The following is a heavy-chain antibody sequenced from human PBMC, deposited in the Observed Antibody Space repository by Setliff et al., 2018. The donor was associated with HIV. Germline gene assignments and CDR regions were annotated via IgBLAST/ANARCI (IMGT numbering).Heavy chain of an antibody. D-gene: IGHD3-22*01. Sequence: GGSLRLSCAASGFTFSSYSMNWVRQAPGKGLEWVSSISSSSSYIYYADSVEGRFTISRDNAKNSLYLQMNSLRAEDTAVYYCARDRPNYYDSSGYYTFFDSWGQGTLVTVSS. CDR1: GFTFSSYS. J-gene: IGHJ4*02. V-gene: IGHV3-21*01. CDR3: ARDRPNYYDSSGYYTFFDS. CDR2: ISSSSSYI.